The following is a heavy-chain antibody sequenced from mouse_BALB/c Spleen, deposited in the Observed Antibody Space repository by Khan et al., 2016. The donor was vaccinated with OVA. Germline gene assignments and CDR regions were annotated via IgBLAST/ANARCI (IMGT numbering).Heavy chain of an antibody. V-gene: IGHV3-2*02. CDR2: ITYSGST. Sequence: EVQLQEPGPGLVKPSQSLSLTCTVTGYSITSDYAWNWIRQFPGNKLEWMGYITYSGSTSYIPSLKGRISITRDTSKNQFFLQLNSVTTEDTATYYCARWFAYWGQGTLVTVSA. J-gene: IGHJ3*01. CDR1: GYSITSDYA. CDR3: ARWFAY.